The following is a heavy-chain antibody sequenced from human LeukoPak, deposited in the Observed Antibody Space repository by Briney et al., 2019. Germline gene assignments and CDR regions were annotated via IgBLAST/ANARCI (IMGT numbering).Heavy chain of an antibody. J-gene: IGHJ6*02. V-gene: IGHV1-69*04. D-gene: IGHD6-13*01. CDR1: GGTFSSYA. CDR2: IIPILGIA. Sequence: AASVKVSCKASGGTFSSYAISWVRQAPGQGLEWMGRIIPILGIANYAQKFQGRVTITADKSTSTAYMELSSLRSEDTAVYYCTRAAAGTTDYYYYGMDVWGQGTTVTVSS. CDR3: TRAAAGTTDYYYYGMDV.